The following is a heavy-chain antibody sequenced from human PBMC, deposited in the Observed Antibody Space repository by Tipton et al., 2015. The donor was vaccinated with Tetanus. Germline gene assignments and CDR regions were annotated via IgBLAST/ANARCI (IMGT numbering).Heavy chain of an antibody. Sequence: GLVKPSETLSLTCAVSGGSFSGFYWSWIRQPPGKGLEWIGYVYYTGSTNHNPSLKSRVTISMDRSKNQISLQLTSVTAADTAVYFCARANNEFPKKGPFDSWGQGSLVIVSS. CDR3: ARANNEFPKKGPFDS. CDR2: VYYTGST. CDR1: GGSFSGFY. V-gene: IGHV4-59*01. D-gene: IGHD1-1*01. J-gene: IGHJ4*02.